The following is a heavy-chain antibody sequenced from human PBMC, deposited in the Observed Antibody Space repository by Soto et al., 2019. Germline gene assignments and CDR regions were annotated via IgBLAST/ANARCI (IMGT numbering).Heavy chain of an antibody. CDR3: ARDELVAPTGFDH. J-gene: IGHJ4*02. V-gene: IGHV3-33*01. CDR1: GFTFSSYG. Sequence: VGSLRLSCATSGFTFSSYGMHWVRQAPGKGLEWVAVIWYDGSKKYYADSVKGRFTISRDSSKNTIYLQMDSLRGDDTAVYYCARDELVAPTGFDHWGQGTLVTVSS. D-gene: IGHD6-13*01. CDR2: IWYDGSKK.